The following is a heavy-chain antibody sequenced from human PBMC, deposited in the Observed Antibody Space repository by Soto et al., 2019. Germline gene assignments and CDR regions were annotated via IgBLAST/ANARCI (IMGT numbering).Heavy chain of an antibody. CDR2: ISWNSGSI. V-gene: IGHV3-9*01. D-gene: IGHD3-16*02. J-gene: IGHJ4*02. Sequence: LRLCRATSGFSFDYYAMHWFRHAPLKGLEWVSGISWNSGSIGYADSVKGRFTISRDNAKNSLYLQMNSLRAEDTALYYCAKVYRPHSSKKQPFDYWGQGTLVTVSS. CDR1: GFSFDYYA. CDR3: AKVYRPHSSKKQPFDY.